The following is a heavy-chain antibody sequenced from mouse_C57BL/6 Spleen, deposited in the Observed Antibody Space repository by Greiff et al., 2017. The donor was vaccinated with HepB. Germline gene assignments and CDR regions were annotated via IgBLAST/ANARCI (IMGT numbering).Heavy chain of an antibody. V-gene: IGHV5-9-1*02. J-gene: IGHJ2*01. CDR3: TRDYYYGSSYYFDY. Sequence: EVQLVESGEGLVKPGGSLKLSCAASGFTFSSYAMSWVRQTPEKRLEWVAYISSGGDYIYYADTVKGRFTISRDNARNTLYLQMSSLKSEDTAMYYCTRDYYYGSSYYFDYWGQGTTLTVSS. CDR2: ISSGGDYI. CDR1: GFTFSSYA. D-gene: IGHD1-1*01.